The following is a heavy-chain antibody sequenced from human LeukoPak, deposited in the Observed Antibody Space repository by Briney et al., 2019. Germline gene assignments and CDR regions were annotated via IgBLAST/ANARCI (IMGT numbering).Heavy chain of an antibody. Sequence: PGRSLRLSCAASGFTFSSYGMHWVRQAPGKGLEWVAFIRYDGSNKYYADSVKGRFTISRDNSKNTLYLQMDSLRAEDTAVYYCAINPRKGVAVPAANILDYWGQGTLVTVSS. J-gene: IGHJ4*02. CDR3: AINPRKGVAVPAANILDY. V-gene: IGHV3-30*02. CDR2: IRYDGSNK. CDR1: GFTFSSYG. D-gene: IGHD2-2*01.